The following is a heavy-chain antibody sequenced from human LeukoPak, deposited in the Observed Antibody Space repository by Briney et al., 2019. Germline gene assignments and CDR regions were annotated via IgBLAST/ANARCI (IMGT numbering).Heavy chain of an antibody. CDR1: GGSISNYY. Sequence: SETLSLTCTVSGGSISNYYWSWIRQPAGKGLEWIGRIYSSGSSNYNPSLKSRVTMSVDTSKNQFSLELSTVTAADTAMYYCTKGGSSWYNWFDPWGQGTLVTVSS. J-gene: IGHJ5*02. V-gene: IGHV4-4*07. CDR3: TKGGSSWYNWFDP. CDR2: IYSSGSS. D-gene: IGHD6-13*01.